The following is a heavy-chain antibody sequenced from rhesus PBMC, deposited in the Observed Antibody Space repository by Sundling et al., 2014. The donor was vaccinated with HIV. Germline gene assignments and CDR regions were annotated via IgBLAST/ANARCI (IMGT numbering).Heavy chain of an antibody. CDR2: IFGSIGST. D-gene: IGHD2-2*01. CDR1: GGSISGGYG. CDR3: ARQSRYYLVEYYFDD. V-gene: IGHV4-76*01. J-gene: IGHJ4*01. Sequence: QLQLQESGPGLVKPSETLSLTCAFSGGSISGGYGWSWIRQPPGKGLEWIGHIFGSIGSTYYNPSLKSRVTISTDTSKNQFSLKLSSVTAADTAVYYCARQSRYYLVEYYFDDWGQGVLVTVSS.